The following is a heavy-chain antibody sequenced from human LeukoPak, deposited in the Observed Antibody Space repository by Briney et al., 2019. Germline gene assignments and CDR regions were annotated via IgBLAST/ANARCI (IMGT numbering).Heavy chain of an antibody. CDR2: IYYSGST. CDR3: ARDGVGRWPQYYFDY. CDR1: GGSISIYY. Sequence: SETLSLTCTVSGGSISIYYWSWIRQTPGKGLEWIGYIYYSGSTNYNPSLKSRVTISLDTSKNQFSLNLSSVTAADTAVYYCARDGVGRWPQYYFDYWGQGTLVTVSS. V-gene: IGHV4-59*01. J-gene: IGHJ4*02. D-gene: IGHD5-24*01.